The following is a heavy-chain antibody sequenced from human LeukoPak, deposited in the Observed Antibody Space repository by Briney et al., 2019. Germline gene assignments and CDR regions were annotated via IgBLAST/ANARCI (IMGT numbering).Heavy chain of an antibody. Sequence: GGSLRLSCAASGFTFSSYSMNWVRQAPGKGLEWVSSISSSSSYIYYADSVKGRFTISRDNAKNSLYLQMNSLRAEDTAVYYCAKDRTYYYDSSGYFGYWGQGTLVTVSS. D-gene: IGHD3-22*01. V-gene: IGHV3-21*04. CDR3: AKDRTYYYDSSGYFGY. J-gene: IGHJ4*02. CDR1: GFTFSSYS. CDR2: ISSSSSYI.